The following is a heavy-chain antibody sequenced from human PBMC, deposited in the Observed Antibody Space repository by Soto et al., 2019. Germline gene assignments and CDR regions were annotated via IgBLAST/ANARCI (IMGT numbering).Heavy chain of an antibody. D-gene: IGHD5-12*01. Sequence: GGSLRLSCAASGFTFSNAWMSWVRQAPGKGLEWVGRIKSKTDGGTTDYAAPVKGRFTISRDDSKNTLYLQMNSLKTEDTAVYYCTTNVRATIPRRNDYWGQGTLVTVSS. CDR3: TTNVRATIPRRNDY. CDR2: IKSKTDGGTT. J-gene: IGHJ4*02. CDR1: GFTFSNAW. V-gene: IGHV3-15*01.